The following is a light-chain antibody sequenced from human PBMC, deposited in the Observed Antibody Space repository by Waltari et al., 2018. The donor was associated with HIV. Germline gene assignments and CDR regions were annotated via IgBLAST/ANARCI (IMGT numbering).Light chain of an antibody. J-gene: IGKJ2*01. CDR2: GAS. CDR3: QQYGSSPYT. Sequence: EIVLTQSPGTLSLSPGERATLSCRASQSVSSSYLAWYQQKPGQAPRLRIYGASSRATGIPDRFSGSGSGTDFTLTISRLEPEDSAVYYCQQYGSSPYTFGQGTRLEIK. CDR1: QSVSSSY. V-gene: IGKV3-20*01.